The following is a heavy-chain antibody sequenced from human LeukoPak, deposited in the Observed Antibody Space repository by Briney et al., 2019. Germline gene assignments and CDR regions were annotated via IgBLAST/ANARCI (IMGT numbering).Heavy chain of an antibody. V-gene: IGHV5-51*01. CDR2: IYPGDSDT. CDR1: GYSFTSYW. Sequence: GESLKISCKGSGYSFTSYWIGWVRQMPGKGLEWVGIIYPGDSDTRYGPSFQGQVTMSADKSISTAYLQWSSLKASDTAMYYCARQVPGCSGGSCYSGWFDPWGQGTLVTVSS. CDR3: ARQVPGCSGGSCYSGWFDP. J-gene: IGHJ5*02. D-gene: IGHD2-15*01.